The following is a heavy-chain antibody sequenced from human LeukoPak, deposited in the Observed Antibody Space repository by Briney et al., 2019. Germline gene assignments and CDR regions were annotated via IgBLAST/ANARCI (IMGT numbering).Heavy chain of an antibody. D-gene: IGHD3-10*01. J-gene: IGHJ4*02. CDR3: ARHLLIGRLPYYYGSGHVDY. Sequence: SETLSLTCAVYGGSFSGYYWSWLRQPPGKGLEWIGEINHSGSTNYNPSLKSRVTISVDTSKNQFSLKLSSVTAADTAVYYCARHLLIGRLPYYYGSGHVDYWGQGTLVTVPS. CDR1: GGSFSGYY. V-gene: IGHV4-34*01. CDR2: INHSGST.